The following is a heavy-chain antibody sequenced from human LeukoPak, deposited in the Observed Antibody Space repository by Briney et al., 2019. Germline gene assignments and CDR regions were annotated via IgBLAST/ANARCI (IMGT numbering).Heavy chain of an antibody. J-gene: IGHJ4*02. CDR1: GGSISSGGYY. D-gene: IGHD3-10*01. V-gene: IGHV4-31*03. Sequence: SPQTLSLTCTVSGGSISSGGYYWSWIRQHPGKGLEWIGYIYYSGSTYYNPSLKSRVTISVDTSKNQFSLKLSSVTAADTAVYYCARHRRSSSYFDYWGQGTLVTVSS. CDR2: IYYSGST. CDR3: ARHRRSSSYFDY.